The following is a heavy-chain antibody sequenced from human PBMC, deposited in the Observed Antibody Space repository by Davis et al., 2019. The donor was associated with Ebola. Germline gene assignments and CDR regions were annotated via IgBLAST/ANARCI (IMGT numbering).Heavy chain of an antibody. CDR2: IFYSGNT. Sequence: MPSETLSLTCTVSGGSISSSSYYWGWIRQPPGKGLEWIGSIFYSGNTYYNPSLKSRVTMSVDTPKNQFSLSLSSVTAADTAVYYCARRIAARPDCFDPWGQGTLVTVSS. J-gene: IGHJ5*02. D-gene: IGHD6-6*01. V-gene: IGHV4-39*01. CDR3: ARRIAARPDCFDP. CDR1: GGSISSSSYY.